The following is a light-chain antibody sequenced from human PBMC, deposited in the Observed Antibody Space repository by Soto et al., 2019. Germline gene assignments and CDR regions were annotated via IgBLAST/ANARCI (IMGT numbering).Light chain of an antibody. CDR2: AAS. V-gene: IGKV1-39*01. Sequence: DIQMTQSPSSLSASVGDRVTITCRAGQSISKYLNWYQQKPGKAPQVLIYAASSLQGGVPSRFTGSGSATDLTLSINSLQPEDSETYDCQQSYSTPSTFGPGTKVDIK. J-gene: IGKJ3*01. CDR1: QSISKY. CDR3: QQSYSTPST.